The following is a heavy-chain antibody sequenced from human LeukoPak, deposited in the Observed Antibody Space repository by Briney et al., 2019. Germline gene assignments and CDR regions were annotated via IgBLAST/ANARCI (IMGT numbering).Heavy chain of an antibody. CDR1: GFTFSSYT. J-gene: IGHJ4*02. V-gene: IGHV3-21*04. D-gene: IGHD6-13*01. Sequence: PGGSLRLSCAASGFTFSSYTMNWVRQAPGKGLEWVSSVSSRGTFIYYADSVKGRFTISRDNVKNSMYLQMNTLEASDTAIYYCATTGYSSHWEYYWAQGTLVTVSS. CDR2: VSSRGTFI. CDR3: ATTGYSSHWEYY.